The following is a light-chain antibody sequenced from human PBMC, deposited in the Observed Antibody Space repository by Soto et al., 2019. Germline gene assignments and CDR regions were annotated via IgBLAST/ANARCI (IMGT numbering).Light chain of an antibody. V-gene: IGLV2-11*01. CDR3: RSYLDTDPWV. CDR2: GVS. J-gene: IGLJ3*02. Sequence: QSVLTQPRSVSGSPGQTVTISCTGTNSDVGGYNYVSWYQQYPGKAPKLMISGVSERPSGVPDRFSGSKSGNTASLTISGLQAEYEAYYYCRSYLDTDPWVFGAGT. CDR1: NSDVGGYNY.